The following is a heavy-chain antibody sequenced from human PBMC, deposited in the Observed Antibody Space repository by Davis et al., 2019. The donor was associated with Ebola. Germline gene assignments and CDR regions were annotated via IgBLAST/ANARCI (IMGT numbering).Heavy chain of an antibody. CDR1: GFTFSSYG. V-gene: IGHV3-30*02. Sequence: GGSLRLSCAASGFTFSSYGMHWVRQAPGKGLEWVAYTRYDGSDQYYADSVKGRFTISRDNSKNTLYLQMNSLTADDTAVYYCAKEFRSYLGYFDFWGQGTLVTVSS. J-gene: IGHJ4*02. CDR2: TRYDGSDQ. CDR3: AKEFRSYLGYFDF. D-gene: IGHD1-26*01.